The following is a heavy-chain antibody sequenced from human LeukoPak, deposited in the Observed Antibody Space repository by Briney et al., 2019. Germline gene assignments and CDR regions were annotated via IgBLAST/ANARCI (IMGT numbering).Heavy chain of an antibody. J-gene: IGHJ3*02. V-gene: IGHV3-11*03. CDR3: ARNRISAAGCVFDI. CDR1: GFTFSDHY. Sequence: PGGSLRLSCAASGFTFSDHYMRWLRQAPGKGLEWVSYISTSGVYTNYADSVKGRFTISRDDAKNPLYLQMNSLIAEDTAMYYCARNRISAAGCVFDIWGQGTMVTVSS. CDR2: ISTSGVYT. D-gene: IGHD6-13*01.